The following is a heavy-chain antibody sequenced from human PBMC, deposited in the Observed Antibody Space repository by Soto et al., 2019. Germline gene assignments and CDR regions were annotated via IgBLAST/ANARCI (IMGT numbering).Heavy chain of an antibody. CDR3: VKDQGIQAYYYYYGMDV. CDR1: GVTFSSYG. V-gene: IGHV3-30*18. CDR2: ISYDGSNK. Sequence: GGSLRLSCAASGVTFSSYGRHWVRQAPGKGLEWVAVISYDGSNKYYADSVKGRFTISRDNSKNTLYLQMNSLRAEDTAVYYCVKDQGIQAYYYYYGMDVWGQGTTVTVSS. J-gene: IGHJ6*02.